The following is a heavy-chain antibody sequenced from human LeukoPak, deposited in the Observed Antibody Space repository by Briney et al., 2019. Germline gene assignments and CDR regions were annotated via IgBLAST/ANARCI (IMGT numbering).Heavy chain of an antibody. J-gene: IGHJ4*02. D-gene: IGHD6-13*01. CDR3: ARDRGYSSSWWPVFDY. CDR2: INAGNGNT. V-gene: IGHV1-3*01. CDR1: GYTFTSYA. Sequence: ASVKVSCKASGYTFTSYAMHWVRQAPGQRLEWMGWINAGNGNTKYSQKFQGRVTITRDTSASTAYMELSGLRSEDTAVYYCARDRGYSSSWWPVFDYWGQGTLVTVSS.